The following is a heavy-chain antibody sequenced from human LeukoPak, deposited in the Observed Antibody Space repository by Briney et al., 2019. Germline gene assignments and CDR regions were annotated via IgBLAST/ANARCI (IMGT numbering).Heavy chain of an antibody. D-gene: IGHD1-26*01. CDR2: IKQGGSEK. V-gene: IGHV3-7*01. CDR1: GFTFSSYW. Sequence: GGSLRLSCAASGFTFSSYWMSWVRQAPGKGLEWVANIKQGGSEKYYEDSVKGRFTISRDNAKNSLYLQMNSLRAEDTAVYYCARGADSGSYYDLDYWGQGTLVTVSS. CDR3: ARGADSGSYYDLDY. J-gene: IGHJ4*02.